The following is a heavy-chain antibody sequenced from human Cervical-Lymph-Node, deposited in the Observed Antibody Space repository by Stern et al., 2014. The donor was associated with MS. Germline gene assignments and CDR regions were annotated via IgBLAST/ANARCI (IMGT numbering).Heavy chain of an antibody. Sequence: VQLVESGGGLVKPGGSLRLSCAASGFTFSSQSMNWVRQAPGKGLEWVSYISGSSTYIYNADSVKGRFTGSRDNAKNSLYLQMNSLRAEDTAVYYCARDLSGYGWQQNGMDVWGQGTTVTVS. CDR2: ISGSSTYI. CDR1: GFTFSSQS. D-gene: IGHD6-13*01. J-gene: IGHJ6*02. CDR3: ARDLSGYGWQQNGMDV. V-gene: IGHV3-21*01.